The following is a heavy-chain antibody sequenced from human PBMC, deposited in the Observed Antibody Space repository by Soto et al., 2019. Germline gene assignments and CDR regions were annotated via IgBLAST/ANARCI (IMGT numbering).Heavy chain of an antibody. Sequence: PGESLKISCKGSGYSFTSYWISWVRQMPGKGLEWMGRIDPSDSYTNYSPSFQGHVTISADKSISTAYLQWRSLKASDTAMYYCARPVSLVGYYYYGMDVWGQGTTVTVSS. J-gene: IGHJ6*02. CDR3: ARPVSLVGYYYYGMDV. D-gene: IGHD6-6*01. V-gene: IGHV5-10-1*01. CDR2: IDPSDSYT. CDR1: GYSFTSYW.